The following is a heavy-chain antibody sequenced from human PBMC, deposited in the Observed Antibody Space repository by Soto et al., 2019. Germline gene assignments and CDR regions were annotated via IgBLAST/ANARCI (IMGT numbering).Heavy chain of an antibody. CDR2: ISGYNGYP. CDR1: GYIFTNYG. Sequence: QIHLVQSGAEVRKPGASVNVSCKTSGYIFTNYGVSWVRQAPGEGLVVVGWISGYNGYPKYGQRFQGRVTLSTDTSTTTGYMELRNLRADDTAVYDCARGSSGALYDYWGQGTLLTVSS. CDR3: ARGSSGALYDY. V-gene: IGHV1-18*04. J-gene: IGHJ4*02.